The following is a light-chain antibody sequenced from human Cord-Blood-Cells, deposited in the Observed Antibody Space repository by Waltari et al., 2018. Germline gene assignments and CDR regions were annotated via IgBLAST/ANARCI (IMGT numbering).Light chain of an antibody. CDR2: EVS. V-gene: IGLV2-23*02. CDR1: SSDVGRYNV. J-gene: IGLJ1*01. CDR3: CSYAGSSTFV. Sequence: QSALTQPASVSGSRGQSIAITCTGTSSDVGRYNVVSWYQQHPGKAPKLMIYEVSKRPSGVSNRFSGSKSGNTASLTISGLQAEDEADYYCCSYAGSSTFVFGTGTKVTVL.